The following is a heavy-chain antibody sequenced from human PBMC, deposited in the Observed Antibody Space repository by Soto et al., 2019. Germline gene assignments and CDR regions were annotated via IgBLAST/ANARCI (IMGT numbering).Heavy chain of an antibody. J-gene: IGHJ4*02. D-gene: IGHD3-9*01. CDR3: AHIFDFDWVWAFEY. CDR1: GFSLDTSGVG. CDR2: IYWDDDK. Sequence: QITLKESGPTLVKPTQTLTLTCTFSGFSLDTSGVGVGWIRQPPGKTLEWLALIYWDDDKRYSPSLNSRLTTTKDTYKNQVVLRMTTVDPVDTATYYCAHIFDFDWVWAFEYWGQGALVTVSS. V-gene: IGHV2-5*02.